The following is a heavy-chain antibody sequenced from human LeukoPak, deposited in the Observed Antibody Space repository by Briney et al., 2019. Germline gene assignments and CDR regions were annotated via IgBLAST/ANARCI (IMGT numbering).Heavy chain of an antibody. D-gene: IGHD2-2*01. V-gene: IGHV3-53*01. CDR1: GFTVSSNY. Sequence: GGSLRLSCAASGFTVSSNYMSWVRQAPGKGVEWVSVIYSGGSTYYADSVKGRFTISRDNSKNTLYLQMNSLRAEDTAVYYCARVMYLGGFDPWGQGTLVTVSS. CDR3: ARVMYLGGFDP. J-gene: IGHJ5*02. CDR2: IYSGGST.